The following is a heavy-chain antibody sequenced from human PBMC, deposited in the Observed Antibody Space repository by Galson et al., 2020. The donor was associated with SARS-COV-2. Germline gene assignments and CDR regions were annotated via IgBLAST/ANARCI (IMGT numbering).Heavy chain of an antibody. D-gene: IGHD2-21*02. V-gene: IGHV3-64D*06. CDR3: VKKAVTGTADWYFDV. CDR1: GFIFSSYT. CDR2: IHDNGIDT. Sequence: GGSLRLSCSASGFIFSSYTMYWVRQAPGRGPEYVSAIHDNGIDTYYAHSVKNRFTISSDNSNNRLYLQMNRLGEEDTALYYCVKKAVTGTADWYFDVWGRGAQVTVSS. J-gene: IGHJ2*01.